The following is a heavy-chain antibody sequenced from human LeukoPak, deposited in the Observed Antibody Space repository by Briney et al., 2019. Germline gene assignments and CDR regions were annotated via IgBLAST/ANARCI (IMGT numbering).Heavy chain of an antibody. V-gene: IGHV4-34*01. Sequence: PSETLSLTCAVYGGSFSGYYWSWIRQPPGKGLEWIGEINHSGSTNYNPSLKSRVTISVDTSKNQFSLKLSSVTAADTAVYYCARGGFIVSDYYFDYWGQGTLVTVSS. J-gene: IGHJ4*02. CDR3: ARGGFIVSDYYFDY. CDR1: GGSFSGYY. CDR2: INHSGST. D-gene: IGHD1-26*01.